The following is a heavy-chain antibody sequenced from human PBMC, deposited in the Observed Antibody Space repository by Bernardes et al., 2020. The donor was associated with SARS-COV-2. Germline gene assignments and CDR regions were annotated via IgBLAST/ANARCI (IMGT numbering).Heavy chain of an antibody. D-gene: IGHD3-16*01. Sequence: ASVKVSCKASGHTTAIHCVRQAPCPSLEWMGWINAGNHDTKYSQKFQGRITITRDTAANTAYMELSSLRSEDSAVYYCARGGGIEYYFGFDVWGQGTTVTVSS. CDR2: INAGNHDT. CDR3: ARGGGIEYYFGFDV. V-gene: IGHV1-3*01. CDR1: GHTTA. J-gene: IGHJ6*02.